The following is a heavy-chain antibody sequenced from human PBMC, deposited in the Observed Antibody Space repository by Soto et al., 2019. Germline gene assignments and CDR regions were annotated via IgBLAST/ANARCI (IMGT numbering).Heavy chain of an antibody. CDR3: ARSRRVXTNSGSYYGYYYYGMDV. Sequence: SETLSLTCAVYGGSFSCYYWSWIRQPPGKGLERIGEINHSGSTNYNPSLKSRATISVDTSKNQFSLKLSSVTAADTAVYYCARSRRVXTNSGSYYGYYYYGMDVWGQGTTVTVSS. CDR1: GGSFSCYY. D-gene: IGHD3-10*01. J-gene: IGHJ6*02. V-gene: IGHV4-34*01. CDR2: INHSGST.